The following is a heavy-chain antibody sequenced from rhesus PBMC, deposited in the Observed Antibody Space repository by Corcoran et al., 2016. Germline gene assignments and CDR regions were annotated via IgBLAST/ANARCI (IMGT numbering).Heavy chain of an antibody. V-gene: IGHV3-16*01. D-gene: IGHD3-22*01. J-gene: IGHJ4*01. Sequence: EVQLVESGGGLVQPGGSLRLSCAASGFTFSHYWMNWFRQAPGKGLEGVGFIKNKADCGTAAYAESVKGRFTISRDDSKNTLYLQMNSLKTEDTAVYYCTRPSSDLVYWGQGVLVTVSS. CDR1: GFTFSHYW. CDR2: IKNKADCGTA. CDR3: TRPSSDLVY.